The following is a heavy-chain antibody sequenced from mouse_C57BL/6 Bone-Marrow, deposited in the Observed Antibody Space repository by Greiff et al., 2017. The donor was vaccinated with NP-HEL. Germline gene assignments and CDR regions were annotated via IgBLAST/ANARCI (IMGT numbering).Heavy chain of an antibody. CDR3: ARQEGAAQATGAMDY. J-gene: IGHJ4*01. Sequence: EVNVVESGGGLVQPGGSLKLSCAASGFTFSDYYMYWVRQTPEKRLEWVAYISNGGGSTYYPDTVKGRFTISRDNAKNTLYLQMSRLKSEDTAMYYCARQEGAAQATGAMDYWGQGTSVTVSS. CDR2: ISNGGGST. CDR1: GFTFSDYY. D-gene: IGHD3-2*02. V-gene: IGHV5-12*01.